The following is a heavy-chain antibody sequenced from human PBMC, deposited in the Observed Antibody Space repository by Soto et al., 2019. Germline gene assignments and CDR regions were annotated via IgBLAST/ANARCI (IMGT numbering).Heavy chain of an antibody. V-gene: IGHV3-23*01. CDR1: GFTFSSYA. CDR2: ISGSGGST. Sequence: PGGSLRLSCAASGFTFSSYAMSWVRQAPGKGLEWVSAISGSGGSTYYADSVKGRFTISRDNSKNTLYLQMNSLRAEDTAVYYCTKVLVRLYYFDYWGQGTLVTVSS. CDR3: TKVLVRLYYFDY. D-gene: IGHD6-13*01. J-gene: IGHJ4*02.